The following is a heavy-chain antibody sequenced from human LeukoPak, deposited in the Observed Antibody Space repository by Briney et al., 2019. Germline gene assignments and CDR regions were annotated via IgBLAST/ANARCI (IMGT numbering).Heavy chain of an antibody. Sequence: SVKVSCKASGGTFSSYAISWVRQAPGQGLEWMGGIIPIFGTANYAQKFQGRVTITEDESTSTAYMALSSLRSEDTAVYYCARGNDILTGYFFWGKGTLVTVSS. D-gene: IGHD3-9*01. J-gene: IGHJ4*02. CDR1: GGTFSSYA. CDR3: ARGNDILTGYFF. V-gene: IGHV1-69*13. CDR2: IIPIFGTA.